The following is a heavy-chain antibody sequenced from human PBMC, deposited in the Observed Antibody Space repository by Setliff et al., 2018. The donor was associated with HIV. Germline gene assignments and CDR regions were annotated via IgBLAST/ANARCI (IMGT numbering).Heavy chain of an antibody. Sequence: GGSLRLSCAASGFTFSSYWMHWVRQAPEKGLVWFSHINSDGSGTSYADSVKGRFTISRDNAKNTLYLQMNSLRAEDTAVYYCARDTPKIGIDHWGQGILVTVSS. V-gene: IGHV3-74*01. CDR1: GFTFSSYW. J-gene: IGHJ4*02. CDR2: INSDGSGT. CDR3: ARDTPKIGIDH. D-gene: IGHD1-26*01.